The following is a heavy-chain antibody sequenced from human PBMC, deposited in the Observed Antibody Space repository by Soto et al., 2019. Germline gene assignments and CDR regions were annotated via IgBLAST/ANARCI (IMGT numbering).Heavy chain of an antibody. CDR2: IYWNDVK. V-gene: IGHV2-5*01. J-gene: IGHJ4*02. Sequence: ESGPTLVNPTQTLTLTCTFSGFSLSTSGVGVGWIRQPPGKALEWLALIYWNDVKRYSPSLKSRLTITKDASKNQVVLTMTNMDPVDTATYYCAHGATYNSTWLYFDYWGQGTLVTVSS. CDR1: GFSLSTSGVG. D-gene: IGHD6-13*01. CDR3: AHGATYNSTWLYFDY.